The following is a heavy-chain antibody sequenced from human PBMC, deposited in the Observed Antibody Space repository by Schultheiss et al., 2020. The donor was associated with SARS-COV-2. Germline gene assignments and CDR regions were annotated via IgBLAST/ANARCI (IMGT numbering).Heavy chain of an antibody. CDR3: ARDRFGSSSYSYYYGMDV. Sequence: GGSLRLSCAASGFTFSSYGMHWVRQAPGKGLEWVAVIWYDGSKKYYADSVKGRFTISRDNSKNTLYLQMNSLRAEDTAVYYCARDRFGSSSYSYYYGMDVWGQGTTVTVSS. CDR1: GFTFSSYG. V-gene: IGHV3-33*01. CDR2: IWYDGSKK. J-gene: IGHJ6*02. D-gene: IGHD6-6*01.